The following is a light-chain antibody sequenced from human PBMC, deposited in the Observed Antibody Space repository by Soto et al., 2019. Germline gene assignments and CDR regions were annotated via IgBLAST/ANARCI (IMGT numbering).Light chain of an antibody. CDR3: QQYYSTPYT. CDR1: QSVLYSSSNKHY. CDR2: WAS. Sequence: DIVMTQSPDSLAVSLGERATINCRSSQSVLYSSSNKHYLAWFQQKPGQPPKLLIYWASARESGVPDRFSGGGSGTDFTLTISSLQAEDVAVYYCQQYYSTPYTFGQGTKLEL. V-gene: IGKV4-1*01. J-gene: IGKJ2*01.